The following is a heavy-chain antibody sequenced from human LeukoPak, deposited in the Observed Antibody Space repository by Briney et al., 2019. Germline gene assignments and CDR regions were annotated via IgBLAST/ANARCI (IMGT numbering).Heavy chain of an antibody. CDR2: ISAYNGNT. CDR1: GYTFTSYG. J-gene: IGHJ5*02. CDR3: ARDRRLDYYDSRMSWFDP. Sequence: ASVKVSCKASGYTFTSYGISWVRQAPGQGLEWMGWISAYNGNTNYAQKLQGRVTMTTDTSTSTAYMELRSLRSDDTAVYYCARDRRLDYYDSRMSWFDPWGQGTLVTVSS. D-gene: IGHD3-22*01. V-gene: IGHV1-18*01.